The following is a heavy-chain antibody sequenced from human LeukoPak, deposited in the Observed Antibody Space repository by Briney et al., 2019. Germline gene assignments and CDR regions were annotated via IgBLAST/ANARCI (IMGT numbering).Heavy chain of an antibody. CDR3: ASYRGSDIDY. CDR1: GGSISSSSYY. D-gene: IGHD3-10*01. J-gene: IGHJ4*02. Sequence: SETLSLTCTVSGGSISSSSYYWVWIRQPPGKGREWIGSIYYSGSTYYNPSLKSPVTISVDTSKNQFSLKLSSVTAADTAVYYCASYRGSDIDYWGQGTLVTVSS. CDR2: IYYSGST. V-gene: IGHV4-39*01.